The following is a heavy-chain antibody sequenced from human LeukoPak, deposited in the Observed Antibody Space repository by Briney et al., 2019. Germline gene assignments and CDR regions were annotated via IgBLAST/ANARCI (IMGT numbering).Heavy chain of an antibody. CDR1: GYSFTSYW. Sequence: GESLKISCKGSGYSFTSYWIGWVRQMPGKGLEWMGIIYPGDSDTRYSPSFQGQVTISADKSISTAYLQWSSLKASDTAMYYCARHSSADILTGICGMDVWGQGTTVTVSS. D-gene: IGHD3-9*01. V-gene: IGHV5-51*01. CDR2: IYPGDSDT. CDR3: ARHSSADILTGICGMDV. J-gene: IGHJ6*02.